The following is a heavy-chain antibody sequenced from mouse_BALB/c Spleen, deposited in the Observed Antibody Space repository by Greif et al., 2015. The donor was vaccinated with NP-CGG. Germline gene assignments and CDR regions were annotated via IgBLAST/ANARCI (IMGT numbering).Heavy chain of an antibody. J-gene: IGHJ4*01. CDR1: GFTFSSYG. Sequence: EVQGVESGGDLVKPGGSLKLSCAASGFTFSSYGMSWVRQTPDKRLEWVATISSGGSYTYYPDSVKGRFTISRDNAKNPLYLQMSSLKSEDTAMYYCARQRADGYYDAMDYWGQGTSVTVSS. V-gene: IGHV5-6*01. CDR3: ARQRADGYYDAMDY. D-gene: IGHD2-3*01. CDR2: ISSGGSYT.